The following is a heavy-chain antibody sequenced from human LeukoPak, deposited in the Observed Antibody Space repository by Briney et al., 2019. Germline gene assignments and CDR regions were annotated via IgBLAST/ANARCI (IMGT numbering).Heavy chain of an antibody. Sequence: ASVKVSCKASGYTFTDYYMHWVVQAPGKGLEWMGRVDPADGEAAYAQKFQGRVTITADPSRDTAYMELTSLRSEDTAMYFCVTEGYCTSGSCYVHWGQGTLVTVSS. D-gene: IGHD2-2*01. CDR2: VDPADGEA. CDR3: VTEGYCTSGSCYVH. CDR1: GYTFTDYY. V-gene: IGHV1-69-2*01. J-gene: IGHJ4*02.